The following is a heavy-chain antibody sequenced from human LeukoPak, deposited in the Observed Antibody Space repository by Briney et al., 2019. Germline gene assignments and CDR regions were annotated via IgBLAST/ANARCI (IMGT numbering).Heavy chain of an antibody. Sequence: PGGSLRPSCAASGFTFSNAWMSWVRQAPGKGLEWVGRIKSKTDGGTTDYAAPVKGRFTISGDDSKNTLYLQMNSLKTEDTAVYYCTTEGELTTYYYGMDVWGKGTTVTVSS. CDR2: IKSKTDGGTT. V-gene: IGHV3-15*01. D-gene: IGHD1-7*01. J-gene: IGHJ6*04. CDR3: TTEGELTTYYYGMDV. CDR1: GFTFSNAW.